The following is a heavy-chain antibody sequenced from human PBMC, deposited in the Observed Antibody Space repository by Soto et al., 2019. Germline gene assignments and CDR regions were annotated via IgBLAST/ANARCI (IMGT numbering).Heavy chain of an antibody. CDR2: IYHSGSS. CDR1: GGSISSTNW. J-gene: IGHJ3*02. Sequence: QMQLQESGPGLVKPSGTLSLTCAVSGGSISSTNWWTWVRQPPGKGLEWIGDIYHSGSSNYNPSLECRVPIAVDKSKHQSSLKLSSVTAADTAGYYCGTFSSGYYQTDAFDIWGQGKMVSGSS. D-gene: IGHD3-22*01. V-gene: IGHV4-4*02. CDR3: GTFSSGYYQTDAFDI.